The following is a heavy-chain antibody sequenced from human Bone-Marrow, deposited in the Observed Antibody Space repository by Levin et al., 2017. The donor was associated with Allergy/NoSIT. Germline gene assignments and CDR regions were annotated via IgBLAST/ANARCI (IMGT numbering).Heavy chain of an antibody. V-gene: IGHV4-59*01. J-gene: IGHJ4*02. CDR1: GGSISSYY. Sequence: PSETLSLTCTVSGGSISSYYWSWIRQPPGKGLEWIGYIYYSGSTNYNPSLKSRVTISVDTSKNQFSLKLSSVTAADTAVDYGARGAYCGGDCYFGYWGKGTLVTVSS. D-gene: IGHD2-21*02. CDR3: ARGAYCGGDCYFGY. CDR2: IYYSGST.